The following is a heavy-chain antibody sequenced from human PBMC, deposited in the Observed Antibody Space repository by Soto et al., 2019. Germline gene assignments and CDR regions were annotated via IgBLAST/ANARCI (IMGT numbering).Heavy chain of an antibody. CDR1: GGSISSHY. Sequence: SLTCTVSGGSISSHYWSWIRQPPGKELEWIGYIYYSGSTNYNPSLKSRVTISVDTSKNQFSLKLSSVTAADTAVYYCARERANYGGNNAQYYFDYWGQGTLVTVSS. CDR2: IYYSGST. V-gene: IGHV4-59*11. J-gene: IGHJ4*02. CDR3: ARERANYGGNNAQYYFDY. D-gene: IGHD4-17*01.